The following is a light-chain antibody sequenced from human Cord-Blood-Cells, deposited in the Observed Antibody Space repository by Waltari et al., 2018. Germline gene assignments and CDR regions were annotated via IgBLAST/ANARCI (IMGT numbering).Light chain of an antibody. CDR1: PSVLYSSNNKNY. V-gene: IGKV4-1*01. CDR3: QQYYSTPLT. Sequence: DIVMTQSPDSLAVSLGERATINCKSSPSVLYSSNNKNYLAWYQQKPGQPPKLLIYWASTRESVVPDRFSGSGSGTDFTLTISSLQAEDVAVYYCQQYYSTPLTFGGGTKVEIK. CDR2: WAS. J-gene: IGKJ4*01.